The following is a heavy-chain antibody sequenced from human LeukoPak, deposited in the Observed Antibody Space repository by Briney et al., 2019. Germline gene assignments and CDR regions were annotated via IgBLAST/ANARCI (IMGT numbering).Heavy chain of an antibody. Sequence: PGGSLRLSCAASGFTFSSYAMSWVRQAPGKGLEWVSAISGSGGSTYYADSVKGRFTISRDNSKNTPYLQMNSLRAEDTAVYYCAKEYMVREPPQAYFDYWGQGTLVTVSS. J-gene: IGHJ4*02. CDR1: GFTFSSYA. D-gene: IGHD3-10*01. CDR3: AKEYMVREPPQAYFDY. V-gene: IGHV3-23*01. CDR2: ISGSGGST.